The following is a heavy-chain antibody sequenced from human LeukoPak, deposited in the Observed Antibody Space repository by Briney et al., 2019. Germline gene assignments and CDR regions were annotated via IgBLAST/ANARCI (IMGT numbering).Heavy chain of an antibody. V-gene: IGHV1-2*06. Sequence: ASVKVSCKASGYTFTGYYMHWVRQAPGQGLEWMGRINPNSGGTNYAQKFQGRVTMTRETSISTAYMELSRLRSDDTAVYYCARDRGYYYDSSGYYEPAYWGRGTLVTVSS. CDR3: ARDRGYYYDSSGYYEPAY. CDR2: INPNSGGT. J-gene: IGHJ4*02. D-gene: IGHD3-22*01. CDR1: GYTFTGYY.